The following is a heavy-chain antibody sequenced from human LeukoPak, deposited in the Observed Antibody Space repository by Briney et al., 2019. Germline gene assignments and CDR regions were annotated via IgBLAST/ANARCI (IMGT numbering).Heavy chain of an antibody. CDR1: GFTFSSYW. CDR3: AKAGSIRFDY. J-gene: IGHJ4*02. V-gene: IGHV3-74*01. D-gene: IGHD1-26*01. Sequence: GGSLRLSCAAFGFTFSSYWMHWVRQAPGKGLVWVSRINSDGSSTSYADSVKGRFTISRDNSKNTLYLQIYSLRAEDTAVYYCAKAGSIRFDYWGRGTLVTVSS. CDR2: INSDGSST.